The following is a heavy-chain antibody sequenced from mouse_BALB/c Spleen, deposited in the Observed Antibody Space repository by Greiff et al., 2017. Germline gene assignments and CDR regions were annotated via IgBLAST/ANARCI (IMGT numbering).Heavy chain of an antibody. CDR2: ILPGSGST. V-gene: IGHV1-9*01. CDR3: ARIGGYGSSYGFAY. CDR1: GYTFSSYW. Sequence: VKLVESGAELMKPGASVKISCKATGYTFSSYWIEWVKQRPGHGLEWIGEILPGSGSTNYNEKFKGKATFTADTSSNTAYMQLSSLTSEDSAVYYCARIGGYGSSYGFAYWGQGTLVTVSA. J-gene: IGHJ3*01. D-gene: IGHD1-1*01.